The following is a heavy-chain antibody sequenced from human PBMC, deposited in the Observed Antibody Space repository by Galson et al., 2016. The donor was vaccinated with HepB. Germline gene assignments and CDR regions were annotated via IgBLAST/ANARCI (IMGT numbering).Heavy chain of an antibody. J-gene: IGHJ4*02. CDR3: VRHYIGGFDG. CDR1: GFIFTNYA. Sequence: SLRLSCAASGFIFTNYAMSWVRQAPGKGLEWVSAISTGGGGTYYADSVKGRFTISRDNSKNTLYLQLNSLRVVDTALYYCVRHYIGGFDGWGQGTLVTVSS. V-gene: IGHV3-23*01. CDR2: ISTGGGGT. D-gene: IGHD2-15*01.